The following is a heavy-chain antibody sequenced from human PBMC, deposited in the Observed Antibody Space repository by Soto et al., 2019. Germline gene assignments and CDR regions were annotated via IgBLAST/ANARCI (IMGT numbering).Heavy chain of an antibody. V-gene: IGHV4-59*01. CDR1: GASISYYY. D-gene: IGHD3-10*01. CDR3: ARGGGSPYHNHEFDF. Sequence: QVQLQESGPGLVKPSETLSLTCAVSGASISYYYWNWIRQPPGKGLEWIGSFSSTGSTNYNPSLKSRVTISVDTSKNQFSLTLSSVTAADTAVYYCARGGGSPYHNHEFDFWGQGTLVTVSS. J-gene: IGHJ4*02. CDR2: FSSTGST.